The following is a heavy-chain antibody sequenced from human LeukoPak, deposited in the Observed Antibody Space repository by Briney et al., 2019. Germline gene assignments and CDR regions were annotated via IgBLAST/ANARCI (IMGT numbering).Heavy chain of an antibody. Sequence: PSETLSLTCAVYGGSFSGYYWSWIRQPPGKGLEWIGEINHSGSTNYNPSLKSRVTISVDTSKNQFSLKLSSVTAADTAVYYCARYSSGWQPYYFDYWGQGTLVTVSS. CDR3: ARYSSGWQPYYFDY. V-gene: IGHV4-34*01. CDR1: GGSFSGYY. CDR2: INHSGST. J-gene: IGHJ4*02. D-gene: IGHD6-19*01.